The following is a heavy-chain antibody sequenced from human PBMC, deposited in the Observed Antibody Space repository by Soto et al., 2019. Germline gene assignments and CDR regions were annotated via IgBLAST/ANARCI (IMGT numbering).Heavy chain of an antibody. J-gene: IGHJ4*02. CDR3: ARDHHLNDY. V-gene: IGHV3-66*01. Sequence: EVRLVESGGGLVQPGGSLRLSCAASGFTVSSNYLSWVRQAPGKGLEWVSIIYSSDTTYYADSVKGRFTVSRDNSKNTLSLQMNSLRAEDTAVYYCARDHHLNDYWGQGILVPVSS. CDR1: GFTVSSNY. CDR2: IYSSDTT.